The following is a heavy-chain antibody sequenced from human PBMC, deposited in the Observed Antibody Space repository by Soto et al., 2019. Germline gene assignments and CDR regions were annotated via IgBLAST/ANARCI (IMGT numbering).Heavy chain of an antibody. CDR2: TNQDGRER. CDR1: GFTFRNYW. CDR3: ARDGSGYSTD. Sequence: EVQLVESGGGLVQPGGSLRLSCVASGFTFRNYWMSWLRQAPGKGLEWVANTNQDGRERYSEDSVKGRFTISRDNAKNSMHLQMNSLRAEDTAVDYCARDGSGYSTDWGQGTLVTVSS. D-gene: IGHD5-18*01. V-gene: IGHV3-7*01. J-gene: IGHJ4*02.